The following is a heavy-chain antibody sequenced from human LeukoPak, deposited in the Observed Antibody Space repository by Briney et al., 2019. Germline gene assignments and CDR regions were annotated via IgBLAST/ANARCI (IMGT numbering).Heavy chain of an antibody. CDR1: GFTFSSYA. Sequence: GGSLRLSCAASGFTFSSYAMSWVRQAPGKGLEWVSAISGSGGSTYYADSVKGRFTISRDNSKNSLYLQMNSLRAEDTALYYCAKDSFAGGNLYYFDYWGQGTLVTVSS. V-gene: IGHV3-23*01. J-gene: IGHJ4*02. D-gene: IGHD1-26*01. CDR2: ISGSGGST. CDR3: AKDSFAGGNLYYFDY.